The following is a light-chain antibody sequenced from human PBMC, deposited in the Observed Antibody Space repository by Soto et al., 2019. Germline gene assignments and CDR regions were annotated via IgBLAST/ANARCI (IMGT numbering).Light chain of an antibody. Sequence: SYELTQPPSVSVAPGKTAMITCGGNNIGTRSVHWYQQKPGQAPVLVIYYDSDRPSGIPERFSGSNSGNTATLTISRVEAGDEADYYCQVWDSGSDQRVFGGGTKLTVL. CDR3: QVWDSGSDQRV. V-gene: IGLV3-21*04. J-gene: IGLJ2*01. CDR2: YDS. CDR1: NIGTRS.